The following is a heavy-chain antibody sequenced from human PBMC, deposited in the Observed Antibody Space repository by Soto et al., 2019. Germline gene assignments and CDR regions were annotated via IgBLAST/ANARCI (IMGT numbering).Heavy chain of an antibody. D-gene: IGHD2-8*01. CDR1: GFTFSNAW. CDR2: IKSKTDGGTA. Sequence: GGSLRLSCAASGFTFSNAWMNWVRQAPGKGLEWVGRIKSKTDGGTADYAAPVKGRFTISRDDSKNTLYLRMNSLKTEDTAVYYCTTGPTLYCTNGVCYSYYYYGMDVWGQGTTVTVS. J-gene: IGHJ6*02. V-gene: IGHV3-15*07. CDR3: TTGPTLYCTNGVCYSYYYYGMDV.